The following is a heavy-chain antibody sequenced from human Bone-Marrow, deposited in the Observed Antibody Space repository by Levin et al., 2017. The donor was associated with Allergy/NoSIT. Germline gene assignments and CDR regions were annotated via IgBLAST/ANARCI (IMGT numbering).Heavy chain of an antibody. CDR3: ARGITAAGSGLGWFDP. Sequence: PSETLSLTCNVSGGSISSGTYYWSWIRQPAGKRLEWIGRIYTTGGIYYNPSLRTRVTISMDTSKDQFSLKLSSVTAADTAFYYGARGITAAGSGLGWFDPWGQGILVTVSS. CDR1: GGSISSGTYY. V-gene: IGHV4-61*02. CDR2: IYTTGGI. D-gene: IGHD6-13*01. J-gene: IGHJ5*02.